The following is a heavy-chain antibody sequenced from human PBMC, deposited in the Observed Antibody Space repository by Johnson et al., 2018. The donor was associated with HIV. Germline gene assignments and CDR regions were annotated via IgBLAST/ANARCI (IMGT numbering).Heavy chain of an antibody. CDR2: IYSGGST. CDR1: GFSVSASY. Sequence: EVQLVESGGGVVRPGGSLRLSCAASGFSVSASYMSWLRQAPGKALEWVSVIYSGGSTYYADSVKGRFTISRDNSKNTLYLQMNSLRAEYTAVYYCARSSGSYLDDAFDIWGQGTMVTVSS. CDR3: ARSSGSYLDDAFDI. D-gene: IGHD1-26*01. J-gene: IGHJ3*02. V-gene: IGHV3-66*01.